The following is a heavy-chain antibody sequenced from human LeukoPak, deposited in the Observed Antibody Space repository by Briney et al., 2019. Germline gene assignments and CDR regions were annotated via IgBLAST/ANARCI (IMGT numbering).Heavy chain of an antibody. CDR2: ISSSSRTI. CDR3: AKGSPRGGLDS. V-gene: IGHV3-48*01. CDR1: DVTLSTFT. J-gene: IGHJ4*02. Sequence: GGSLTLSCAASDVTLSTFTMHWVRQAPGKGLEWVSSISSSSRTINYADSVQGRFTVSRDNANNSMYLQMNELRREDTAVYYCAKGSPRGGLDSWGRGTLVTVSS. D-gene: IGHD1-14*01.